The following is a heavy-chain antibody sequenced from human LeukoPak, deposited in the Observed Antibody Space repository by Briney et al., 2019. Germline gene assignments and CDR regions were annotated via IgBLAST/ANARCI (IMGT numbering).Heavy chain of an antibody. J-gene: IGHJ4*02. CDR3: ATFSGSFDYFDY. D-gene: IGHD1-26*01. V-gene: IGHV1-24*01. CDR2: FDPEDGET. Sequence: ASVKVSCKVSGYTLTELSMHWVRQAPGKGLEWMGGFDPEDGETIYAQKFQGRVTMTEDTSTDTAYMELSSLRSEDTAVYYCATFSGSFDYFDYWGEGILVTVSS. CDR1: GYTLTELS.